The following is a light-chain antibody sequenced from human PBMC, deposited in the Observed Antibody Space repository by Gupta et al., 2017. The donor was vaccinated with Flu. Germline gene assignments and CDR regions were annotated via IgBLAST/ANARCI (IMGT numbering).Light chain of an antibody. J-gene: IGKJ1*01. V-gene: IGKV1-39*01. CDR1: RNVVGF. CDR2: AAS. CDR3: QQSVMTPNI. Sequence: IQVTQSPPSLSASVGDRITITCRTSRNVVGFLNWYQQRPGRPPQVLIYAASTLQTGVPSRFSGSGSGTDFTLTITRLQPEDSATYYCQQSVMTPNIFGQGTTVEIK.